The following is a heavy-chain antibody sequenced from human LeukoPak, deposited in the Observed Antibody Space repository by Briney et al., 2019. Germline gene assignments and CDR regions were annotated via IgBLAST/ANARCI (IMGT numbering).Heavy chain of an antibody. CDR3: ARARGNYYYYYYMDV. Sequence: SETLSLTCTVSGGSISSGSYYWSWIRRPAGKGLEWIGRIYTSGSTNYNPSLKSRVTISVDTSKNQFSLKLSSVTAADTAVYYCARARGNYYYYYYMDVWGKGTTVTVSS. V-gene: IGHV4-61*02. CDR1: GGSISSGSYY. J-gene: IGHJ6*03. D-gene: IGHD3-16*01. CDR2: IYTSGST.